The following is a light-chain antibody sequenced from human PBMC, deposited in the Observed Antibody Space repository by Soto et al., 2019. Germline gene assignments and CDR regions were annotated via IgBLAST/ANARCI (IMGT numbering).Light chain of an antibody. CDR1: QGLKF. V-gene: IGKV1-12*01. CDR2: EAT. CDR3: QQANSFPIT. Sequence: DIQMTQSPSSVSASVGETVTITCRASQGLKFLAWYQQKPGKAPRLMIYEATNLQSGVPPRFSGSGSGTDFTLTISSLQPEDVATYFCQQANSFPITLGQGTRLEIK. J-gene: IGKJ5*01.